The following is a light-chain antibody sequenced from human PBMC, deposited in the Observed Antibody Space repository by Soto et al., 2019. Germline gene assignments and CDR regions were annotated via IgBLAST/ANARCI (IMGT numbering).Light chain of an antibody. CDR1: QDISNY. J-gene: IGKJ4*01. CDR2: DAS. CDR3: QQYDNLPLT. V-gene: IGKV1-33*01. Sequence: DIQMTQSPSSLSASVGDRVTITCQASQDISNYLNWYQQKXGKAPXLLIYDASNLETGVPSRFSGSGSGTDVTVTISSLQPEDIATYYCQQYDNLPLTFGGGTKV.